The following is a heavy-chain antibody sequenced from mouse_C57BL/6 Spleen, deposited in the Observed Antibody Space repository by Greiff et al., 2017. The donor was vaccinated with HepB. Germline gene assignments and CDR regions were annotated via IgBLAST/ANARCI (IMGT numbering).Heavy chain of an antibody. V-gene: IGHV1-50*01. J-gene: IGHJ2*01. D-gene: IGHD1-1*01. CDR2: IDPSDSYT. CDR3: ARGDYYGSPLGLYFDY. CDR1: GYTFTSYW. Sequence: QVHVKQPGAELVKPGASVKLSCKASGYTFTSYWMQWVKQRPGQGLEWIGEIDPSDSYTNYNQKFKGKATLTVDTSSSTAYMQLSSLTSEDSAVYYCARGDYYGSPLGLYFDYWGQGTTLTVSS.